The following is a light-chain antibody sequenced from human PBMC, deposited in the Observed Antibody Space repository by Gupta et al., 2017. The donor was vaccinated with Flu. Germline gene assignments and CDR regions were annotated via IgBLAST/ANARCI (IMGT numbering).Light chain of an antibody. CDR3: SAYAGSNNFV. J-gene: IGLJ1*01. CDR1: SSDVGGYNY. CDR2: EVT. V-gene: IGLV2-8*01. Sequence: QSALTQPPSASGSPGQSVTISCTGTSSDVGGYNYVSWYQQHPGKAPKVIIYEVTERPSGVPNRFSCSKSGNTASLTVSGLQVDDEADYYCSAYAGSNNFVFGTGTKVTVL.